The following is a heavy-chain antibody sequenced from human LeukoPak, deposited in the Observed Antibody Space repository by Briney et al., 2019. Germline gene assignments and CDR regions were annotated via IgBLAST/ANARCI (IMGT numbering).Heavy chain of an antibody. D-gene: IGHD6-13*01. CDR2: IYTSGST. Sequence: PSETLSLTCTVSGGSISSGSYYWSWIRQPAGKGLEWIGRIYTSGSTNYNPSLKSRVTISVDTSKNQFSLKLSSVTAADTAVYYCARDLNSIAAADTKDYWGQGTLVTVSS. V-gene: IGHV4-61*02. CDR1: GGSISSGSYY. CDR3: ARDLNSIAAADTKDY. J-gene: IGHJ4*02.